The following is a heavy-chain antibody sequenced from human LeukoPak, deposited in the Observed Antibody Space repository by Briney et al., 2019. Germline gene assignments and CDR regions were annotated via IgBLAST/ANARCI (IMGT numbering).Heavy chain of an antibody. V-gene: IGHV5-51*01. J-gene: IGHJ5*02. Sequence: GESLQISCQGSGSSFTSYWIGWVRQLPGKGLEWMGIIYPGDSDTRYSPSFQGQVTISVDKSISTAYLQWSSLKASDTAMYYCARQRYSGSYLGFDPWGQGTLVTVSS. CDR2: IYPGDSDT. D-gene: IGHD1-26*01. CDR3: ARQRYSGSYLGFDP. CDR1: GSSFTSYW.